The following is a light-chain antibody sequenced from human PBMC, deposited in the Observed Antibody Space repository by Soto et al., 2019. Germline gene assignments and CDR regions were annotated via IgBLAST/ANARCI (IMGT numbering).Light chain of an antibody. Sequence: EIVMTQSPATLSVSPGERATLSCRASQSVSSNLAWYQQKPGQSPRLLIYDASTRATGIPARFSGSGSGTEFPLTITSLQSEDFAVYYCQQYSNWPLAFGQGTKVEIK. J-gene: IGKJ1*01. CDR1: QSVSSN. V-gene: IGKV3-15*01. CDR2: DAS. CDR3: QQYSNWPLA.